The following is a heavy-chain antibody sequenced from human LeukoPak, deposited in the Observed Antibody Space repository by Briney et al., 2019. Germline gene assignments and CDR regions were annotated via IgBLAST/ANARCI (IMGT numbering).Heavy chain of an antibody. CDR2: IYYSGST. V-gene: IGHV4-30-4*01. D-gene: IGHD2-15*01. Sequence: SQTLSLTCTVSGGSISSGDYYWSWIRQPPGKGLEWIGYIYYSGSTYYNPSLKSRVTISVDTSKNQFSLKLSSVTAADTAVYYCASEPGRGQTYWYFDLWGRGTLVTVSS. CDR3: ASEPGRGQTYWYFDL. J-gene: IGHJ2*01. CDR1: GGSISSGDYY.